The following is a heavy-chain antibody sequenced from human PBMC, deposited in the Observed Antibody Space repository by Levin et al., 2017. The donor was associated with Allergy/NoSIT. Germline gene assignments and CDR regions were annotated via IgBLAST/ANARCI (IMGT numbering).Heavy chain of an antibody. CDR1: GFTFSSYA. Sequence: GGSLRLSCAASGFTFSSYAMSWVRQAPGKGLEWVSAISGSGGSTYYADSVKGRFTISRGNSKNTLYLQMNSLRAEDTAVYYCAKDPTNTLWFGDDNWFDPWGQGTLVTVSS. D-gene: IGHD3-10*01. CDR2: ISGSGGST. J-gene: IGHJ5*02. V-gene: IGHV3-23*01. CDR3: AKDPTNTLWFGDDNWFDP.